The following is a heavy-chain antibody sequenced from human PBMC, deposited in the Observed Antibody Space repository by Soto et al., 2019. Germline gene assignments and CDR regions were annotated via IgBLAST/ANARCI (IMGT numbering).Heavy chain of an antibody. CDR3: ARVGSGSYPNFDY. J-gene: IGHJ4*02. Sequence: QVQLVESGGGVVQPGRSLRLSCAASGFTFSSYAMHWVRQAPGKGLEWVAVISYDGSNKYYADSVKGRFTISRDNSKNTRYLQMNSLRAEDTAVYYCARVGSGSYPNFDYWGQGTLVTVSS. D-gene: IGHD3-10*01. V-gene: IGHV3-30-3*01. CDR2: ISYDGSNK. CDR1: GFTFSSYA.